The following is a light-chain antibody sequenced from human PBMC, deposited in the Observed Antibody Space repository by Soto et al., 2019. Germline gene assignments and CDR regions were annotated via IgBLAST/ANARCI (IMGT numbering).Light chain of an antibody. V-gene: IGLV7-43*01. J-gene: IGLJ2*01. CDR3: LLYYGGAQV. CDR1: TGAVTGRYY. Sequence: QTVVTQEPSLTVSPGGTVTLTCASSTGAVTGRYYPNWFQQKPGQAPRSLIYSASYKHSWTPARFSGSLLGGKAALTLSGVQPEDEADYYCLLYYGGAQVFGGGTKVTVL. CDR2: SAS.